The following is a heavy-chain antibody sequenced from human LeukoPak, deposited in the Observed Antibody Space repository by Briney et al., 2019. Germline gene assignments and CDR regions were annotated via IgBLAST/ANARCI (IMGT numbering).Heavy chain of an antibody. CDR3: ARVCSGGSCYYDP. D-gene: IGHD2-15*01. Sequence: ASVKVSCKASGYTFTGYYMYWVRQAPGQGLEWMGWINPNSGGTNYAQKFQGRVTMTRDTSISTAYMELSRLRSDDTAVYYCARVCSGGSCYYDPWGQGTLVTVSS. CDR1: GYTFTGYY. J-gene: IGHJ5*02. CDR2: INPNSGGT. V-gene: IGHV1-2*02.